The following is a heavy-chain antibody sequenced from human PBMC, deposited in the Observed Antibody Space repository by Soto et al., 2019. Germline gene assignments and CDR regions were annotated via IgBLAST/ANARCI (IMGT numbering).Heavy chain of an antibody. CDR3: EKEGYGSISSCAELGGDAFDI. CDR1: GFTFSSFA. Sequence: EVQLLESGGGLVQPGGSLRLSCAASGFTFSSFAMSWVRQAPAKGLEWVSAISGRGSSTYYADSVKGRVTISRDNAKNTRYLQRNSRRGEDTAVYYCEKEGYGSISSCAELGGDAFDIWGQGTMVTVSS. D-gene: IGHD2-2*01. V-gene: IGHV3-23*01. J-gene: IGHJ3*02. CDR2: ISGRGSST.